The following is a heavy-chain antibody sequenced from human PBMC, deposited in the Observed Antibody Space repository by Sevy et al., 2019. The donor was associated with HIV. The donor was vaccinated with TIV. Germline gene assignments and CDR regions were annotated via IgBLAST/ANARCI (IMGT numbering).Heavy chain of an antibody. V-gene: IGHV1-69*13. D-gene: IGHD6-19*01. J-gene: IGHJ4*02. Sequence: ASVKVSCKASGVTFSSYGISWVRQAPGQGLEWMGGIIPILGTVNYAQKFQGRVTITADESPKTAYMELSSLRSKDTAVYYCARGGGNGWYYFDYWGQETLITVSS. CDR3: ARGGGNGWYYFDY. CDR2: IIPILGTV. CDR1: GVTFSSYG.